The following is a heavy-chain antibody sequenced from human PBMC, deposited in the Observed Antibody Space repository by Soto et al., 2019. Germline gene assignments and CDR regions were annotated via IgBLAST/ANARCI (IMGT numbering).Heavy chain of an antibody. D-gene: IGHD3-3*01. CDR1: GFIVSGIF. J-gene: IGHJ4*02. V-gene: IGHV3-66*01. Sequence: EVRLVESGGGLVQQGGSLRLSCAASGFIVSGIFMTWVRQVPGKGPEWVSTLSSDDKTYYADSVRGRFTISRDSSKNTLFLQMNTLRAEDTAVYHCARDIFGGSYDFWHGGQGTLVTVSS. CDR3: ARDIFGGSYDFWH. CDR2: LSSDDKT.